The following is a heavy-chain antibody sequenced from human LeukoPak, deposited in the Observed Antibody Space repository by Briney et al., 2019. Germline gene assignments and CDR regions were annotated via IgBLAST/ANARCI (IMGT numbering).Heavy chain of an antibody. CDR2: ISRSGGGT. V-gene: IGHV3-23*01. CDR3: TKLGGAYSGYEIDY. Sequence: AGGSLRLSCAASGFSFSNYAMSWVRQAPGKGLEWVAAISRSGGGTYYADSVKGRFTISRDNSKSTLYLQMNSLRAEDTAIYYCTKLGGAYSGYEIDYWGQGTLVTVSS. CDR1: GFSFSNYA. D-gene: IGHD5-12*01. J-gene: IGHJ4*02.